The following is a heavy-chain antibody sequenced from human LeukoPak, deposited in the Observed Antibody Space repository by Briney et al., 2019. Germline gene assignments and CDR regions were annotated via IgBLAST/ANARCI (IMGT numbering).Heavy chain of an antibody. J-gene: IGHJ6*03. CDR1: GYTFTGYY. CDR3: ARDWPSGYDFWSGYPYYYYYYMDV. Sequence: ASVKVSCKASGYTFTGYYMHWVRQAPGQGLEWMGWINPNSGGTNYAQKFQGRVTMTRDTSISTAYMELSRLRSDDTAVYYCARDWPSGYDFWSGYPYYYYYYMDVWGKGTTVTVSS. V-gene: IGHV1-2*02. CDR2: INPNSGGT. D-gene: IGHD3-3*01.